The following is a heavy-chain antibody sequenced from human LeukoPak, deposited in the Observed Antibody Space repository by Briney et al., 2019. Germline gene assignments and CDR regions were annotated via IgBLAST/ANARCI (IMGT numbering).Heavy chain of an antibody. V-gene: IGHV3-7*01. CDR2: IKQDGSEK. CDR1: GFTFSSYW. Sequence: GGSLRLSCAASGFTFSSYWMSWVRQAPGKGLEWVANIKQDGSEKYYVDSVKGRFTISRDNAKNSLYLQMNSLRAEDTAVYYCARDVLRYFDWLPYPIDYWGQGALVTVSS. CDR3: ARDVLRYFDWLPYPIDY. J-gene: IGHJ4*02. D-gene: IGHD3-9*01.